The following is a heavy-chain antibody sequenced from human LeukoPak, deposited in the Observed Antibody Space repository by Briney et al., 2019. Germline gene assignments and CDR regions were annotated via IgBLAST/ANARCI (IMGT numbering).Heavy chain of an antibody. CDR2: IYHSGTS. D-gene: IGHD4-17*01. Sequence: PSETLSLTCTVSGDSLSSRSYYWGWLRQPPGTGLEWLGSIYHSGTSYYNPSLERRVTMSVDTSMTQFSLELSSVTAADTAVYYCARSPYGDYIWWFDPWGQGTLVTVSS. CDR3: ARSPYGDYIWWFDP. CDR1: GDSLSSRSYY. V-gene: IGHV4-39*01. J-gene: IGHJ5*02.